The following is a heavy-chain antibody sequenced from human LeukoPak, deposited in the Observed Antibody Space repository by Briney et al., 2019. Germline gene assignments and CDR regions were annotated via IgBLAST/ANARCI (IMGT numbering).Heavy chain of an antibody. V-gene: IGHV1-18*01. J-gene: IGHJ5*02. CDR2: ISGYNGDT. CDR1: GYTFTSYG. D-gene: IGHD6-19*01. CDR3: ARDIAVAGSGFDP. Sequence: ASVKVSCKASGYTFTSYGLSWVRQAPGQGLEWMGWISGYNGDTNYAQKFQDRVTMTTDTSTSTAYMELRSLRSDDTAVYYCARDIAVAGSGFDPWGQGTLVTVSS.